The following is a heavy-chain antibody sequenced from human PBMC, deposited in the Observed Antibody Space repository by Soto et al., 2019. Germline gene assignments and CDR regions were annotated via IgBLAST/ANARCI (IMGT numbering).Heavy chain of an antibody. CDR1: GGSISSGDYY. CDR3: ARAPNMYGGYVGAFDI. D-gene: IGHD5-12*01. Sequence: KPSETLSLTCTVSGGSISSGDYYWSWIRQPPGKGLEWIGYIYYSGSTYYNPSLKSRVTISVDTSKNQFSLKLSSVTAADTAVYYCARAPNMYGGYVGAFDIWGQGTMVTVSS. CDR2: IYYSGST. J-gene: IGHJ3*02. V-gene: IGHV4-30-4*01.